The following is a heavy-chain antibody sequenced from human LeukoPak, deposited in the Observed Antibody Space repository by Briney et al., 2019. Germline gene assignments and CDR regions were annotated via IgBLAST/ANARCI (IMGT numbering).Heavy chain of an antibody. V-gene: IGHV4-34*01. CDR3: ARGQGIAAAGTLDY. CDR1: GGSFSGHY. D-gene: IGHD6-13*01. Sequence: SETLSLTCAVYGGSFSGHYWSWIRQSPGKGLEWIGEINHSGSTNYNPPLKSRVTISVDTSKSQFSLKLSSVTAADTAVYYCARGQGIAAAGTLDYWGQGTLVTVSS. CDR2: INHSGST. J-gene: IGHJ4*02.